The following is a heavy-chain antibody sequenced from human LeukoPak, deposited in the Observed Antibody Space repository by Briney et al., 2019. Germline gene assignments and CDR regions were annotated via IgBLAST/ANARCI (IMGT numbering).Heavy chain of an antibody. CDR1: GYTFTSYA. CDR2: INTNTGNP. CDR3: ARGPSGFWSGYYTRFDP. Sequence: ASVKVSCKASGYTFTSYAMNWVRQAPGQGLEWMGWINTNTGNPTYAQGFTGRFVFSLDTSVSTAYLQISSLKAEDTAVYYCARGPSGFWSGYYTRFDPWGQGTLVTVSS. D-gene: IGHD3-3*01. V-gene: IGHV7-4-1*02. J-gene: IGHJ5*02.